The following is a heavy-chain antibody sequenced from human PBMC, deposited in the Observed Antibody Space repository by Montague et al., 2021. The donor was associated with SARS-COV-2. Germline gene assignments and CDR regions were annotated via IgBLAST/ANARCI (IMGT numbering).Heavy chain of an antibody. Sequence: PALVKPTQTLTLTCTFSGFSLRTAGTCVSWIRQPPGKAPQWLARIGWDGDKYYSRTLETRVSISTDTAKTQVVLTMTNVDPMDTATYYCARLSGVAPRCYYEGMDVWGQGTAVTVSS. CDR2: IGWDGDK. J-gene: IGHJ6*02. V-gene: IGHV2-70*11. D-gene: IGHD7-27*01. CDR1: GFSLRTAGTC. CDR3: ARLSGVAPRCYYEGMDV.